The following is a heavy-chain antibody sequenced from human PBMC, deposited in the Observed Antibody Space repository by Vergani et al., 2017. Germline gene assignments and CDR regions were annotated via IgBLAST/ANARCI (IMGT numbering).Heavy chain of an antibody. J-gene: IGHJ5*02. CDR3: ARAGYCSSTSCGWFDP. Sequence: EVQLVQSGAEVKKPGESLRISCKGSGYSFTSYWISWVRQMPGKGLEWMGRIDPSDSYTNYSPSFQGHVTISADKSISTAYLQWSSLKASDTAMYYCARAGYCSSTSCGWFDPWGQGTLVTVSS. D-gene: IGHD2-2*01. CDR2: IDPSDSYT. V-gene: IGHV5-10-1*01. CDR1: GYSFTSYW.